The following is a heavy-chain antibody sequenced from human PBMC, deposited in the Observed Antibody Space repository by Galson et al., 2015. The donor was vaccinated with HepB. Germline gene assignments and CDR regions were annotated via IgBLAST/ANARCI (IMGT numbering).Heavy chain of an antibody. D-gene: IGHD1-14*01. CDR3: ARLHEDHASDY. J-gene: IGHJ4*02. Sequence: QVQLQESGPRLVKPSQTLSLTCTVSGGSISSGGYYWSWIRQHPGKGLEWIGYIYYSGSTYYNPSLKSRVTISVDTSKNKFSLKLSSVTAADTAVYYCARLHEDHASDYWGQGTLVTVSS. CDR1: GGSISSGGYY. V-gene: IGHV4-31*03. CDR2: IYYSGST.